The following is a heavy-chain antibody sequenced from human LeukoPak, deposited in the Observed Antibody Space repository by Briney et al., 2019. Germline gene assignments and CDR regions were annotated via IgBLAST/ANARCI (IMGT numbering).Heavy chain of an antibody. CDR2: IKQDGSEK. Sequence: PGGSLRLSCAASGFTFSSYWMSWVRQAPGKGLEWVANIKQDGSEKYYVDSVKGRFTISRDNAKNSLYLQMNSLRAEDTALYYCARRADSNFWSGYYYYYYMDVWGKGTTVTVSS. V-gene: IGHV3-7*03. J-gene: IGHJ6*03. CDR1: GFTFSSYW. D-gene: IGHD3-3*01. CDR3: ARRADSNFWSGYYYYYYMDV.